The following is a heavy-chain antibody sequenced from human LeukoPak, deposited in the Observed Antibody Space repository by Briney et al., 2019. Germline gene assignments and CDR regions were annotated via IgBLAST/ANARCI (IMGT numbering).Heavy chain of an antibody. Sequence: KPSETLSLTCAVSSGSISSGGYSWSWIRQPPGKGLEWIGYIYHSGSTYYNPSLKSRVTISVDRSKNQFSLKLSSVTAADTAVYYCARGPTVTTPFDYWGQGTLVTVSS. CDR2: IYHSGST. CDR1: SGSISSGGYS. D-gene: IGHD4-17*01. CDR3: ARGPTVTTPFDY. V-gene: IGHV4-30-2*01. J-gene: IGHJ4*02.